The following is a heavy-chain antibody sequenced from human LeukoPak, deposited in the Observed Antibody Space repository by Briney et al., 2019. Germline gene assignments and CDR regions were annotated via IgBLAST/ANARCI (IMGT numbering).Heavy chain of an antibody. Sequence: GGSLRLSCTVSGFTFSSYDMNWVRQAPGKGLEWVSYISSSDSPIYYADSVKGRFTISRDNSKNTLYLQMNSLRAEDTAVYYCARDAGYGYDRFDYWGQGTQVTVSS. CDR2: ISSSDSPI. CDR3: ARDAGYGYDRFDY. CDR1: GFTFSSYD. D-gene: IGHD5-18*01. V-gene: IGHV3-48*03. J-gene: IGHJ4*02.